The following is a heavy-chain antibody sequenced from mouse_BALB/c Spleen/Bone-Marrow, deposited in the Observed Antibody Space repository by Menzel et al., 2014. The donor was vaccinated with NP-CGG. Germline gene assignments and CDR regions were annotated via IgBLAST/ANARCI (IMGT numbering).Heavy chain of an antibody. J-gene: IGHJ2*01. V-gene: IGHV5-9*02. CDR3: VRRVQLDY. CDR2: ISSGGSYT. Sequence: EVNVVESGGGLVKPGGSLKLSCAASGFAFSSYDMSWVRRTPEKRLEWVATISSGGSYTYYPDSVKGRFTISRDNARNTLYLQMSSLRSEDTALYYCVRRVQLDYWGQGTTLTVSS. CDR1: GFAFSSYD.